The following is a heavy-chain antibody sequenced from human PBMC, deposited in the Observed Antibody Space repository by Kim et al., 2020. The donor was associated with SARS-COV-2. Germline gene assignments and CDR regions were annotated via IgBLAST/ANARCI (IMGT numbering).Heavy chain of an antibody. CDR3: AKGRGKAVASSTVGFDY. J-gene: IGHJ4*02. D-gene: IGHD6-19*01. CDR1: GFTFSNYA. V-gene: IGHV3-23*01. CDR2: ISGSSDGST. Sequence: GGSLRLSCAASGFTFSNYAMSWVRQAPGKGLEWVSGISGSSDGSTNYADSVKGRLTISRDNSKNTLYLQMNSLRSEDTAVFYCAKGRGKAVASSTVGFDYWGQGTLVTVSS.